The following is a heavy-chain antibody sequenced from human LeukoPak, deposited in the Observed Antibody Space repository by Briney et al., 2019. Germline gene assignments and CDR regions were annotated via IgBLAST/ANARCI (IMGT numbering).Heavy chain of an antibody. CDR3: AKDXXXXXXXGVNFDY. J-gene: IGHJ4*02. CDR2: ISWNSGSI. Sequence: GRSLRLSCAASGFTFDDYAMHWVRQAPGKGLEWVSGISWNSGSIGYADSVKGRFTISRDNAKNSLYLQMNSLRAEDTALYYCAKDXXXXXXXGVNFDYWGQGTLXT. V-gene: IGHV3-9*01. CDR1: GFTFDDYA.